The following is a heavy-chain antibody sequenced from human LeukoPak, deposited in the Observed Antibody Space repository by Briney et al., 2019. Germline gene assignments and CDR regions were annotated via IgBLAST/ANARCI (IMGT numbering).Heavy chain of an antibody. CDR1: GGSFSGYY. CDR3: ARRRYFDWFTQGNWFDP. J-gene: IGHJ5*02. V-gene: IGHV4-34*01. CDR2: INHSGST. D-gene: IGHD3-9*01. Sequence: SETLSLTCAVYGGSFSGYYWSWIRQPPGKGLEWIGEINHSGSTNYNPSLKSRVTISVDTSKNQFSLKLSSVTAADTAVYYCARRRYFDWFTQGNWFDPWGQGTLVTVSS.